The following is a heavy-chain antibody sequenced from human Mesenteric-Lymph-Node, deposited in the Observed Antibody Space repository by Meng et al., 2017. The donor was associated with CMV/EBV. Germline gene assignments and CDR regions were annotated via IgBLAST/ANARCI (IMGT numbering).Heavy chain of an antibody. Sequence: GGSLRLSCAASEFTFSSYTMHWVRQAPGKGLEWVAVISYDGSGKYTADSVKGRFTISRDNSKNTLYLQMNSLRAEDTAVYYCAREKDDNYAMDVWGQGTTVTVSS. CDR1: EFTFSSYT. J-gene: IGHJ6*02. CDR3: AREKDDNYAMDV. V-gene: IGHV3-30*04. CDR2: ISYDGSGK. D-gene: IGHD3-9*01.